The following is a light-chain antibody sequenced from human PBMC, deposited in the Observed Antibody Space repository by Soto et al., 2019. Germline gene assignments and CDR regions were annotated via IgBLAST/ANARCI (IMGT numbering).Light chain of an antibody. CDR2: AAS. J-gene: IGKJ1*01. CDR1: QGIDNY. Sequence: DIQMTQSPSAMSASVGDRVTITCRASQGIDNYLAWFQQKPGKVPQRLIYAASTLQSGVPYRVSGSGSGTDVTLTITSLQPEDFGIYFCQQTHDLPRTFGLGTKVDIK. V-gene: IGKV1-17*03. CDR3: QQTHDLPRT.